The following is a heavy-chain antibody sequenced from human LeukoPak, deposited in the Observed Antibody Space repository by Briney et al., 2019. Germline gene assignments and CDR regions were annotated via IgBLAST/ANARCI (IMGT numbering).Heavy chain of an antibody. CDR3: ARGGDYYDSSGYYTYGMDV. V-gene: IGHV4-30-2*01. CDR2: IYHSGST. CDR1: GGSISSGGYS. J-gene: IGHJ6*02. D-gene: IGHD3-22*01. Sequence: PSQTLSLTCAVSGGSISSGGYSWSWIRQPPGKGLEWIGYIYHSGSTYYNPSLKSRVTISVDRSKNQFSLKLSSVTAADTAVYYCARGGDYYDSSGYYTYGMDVWGQGTTVTVSS.